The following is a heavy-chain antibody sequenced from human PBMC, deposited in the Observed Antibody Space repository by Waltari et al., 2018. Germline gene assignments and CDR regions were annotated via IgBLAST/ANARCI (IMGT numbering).Heavy chain of an antibody. CDR3: AKDEGNRIAPTFGMDA. J-gene: IGHJ6*02. D-gene: IGHD3-16*01. CDR1: GFTLTSYT. V-gene: IGHV3-23*01. Sequence: EFQLLEAGGGLAQPGGSLRLPCGASGFTLTSYTVNWVRQAPGKGLEWVSLMSGSGLIEYGDSVKGRFTISRDNAKNTLYLEMNRLRVEDTAVYFCAKDEGNRIAPTFGMDAWGHGTTVLVS. CDR2: MSGSGLI.